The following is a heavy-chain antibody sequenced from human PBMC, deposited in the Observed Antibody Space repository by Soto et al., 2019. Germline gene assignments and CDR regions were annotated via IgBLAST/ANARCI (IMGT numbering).Heavy chain of an antibody. Sequence: ASVKVSCKASGYTFTSYGISWVRQAPGQGLEWMGWISAYNGNTNYAQKLQGRVTMTTDTSTSTAYMELRSLRSDDTAVYYCARSPGVSPPRPVGLDYWGQGTLVTVSS. CDR1: GYTFTSYG. CDR2: ISAYNGNT. J-gene: IGHJ4*02. V-gene: IGHV1-18*04. CDR3: ARSPGVSPPRPVGLDY. D-gene: IGHD3-10*01.